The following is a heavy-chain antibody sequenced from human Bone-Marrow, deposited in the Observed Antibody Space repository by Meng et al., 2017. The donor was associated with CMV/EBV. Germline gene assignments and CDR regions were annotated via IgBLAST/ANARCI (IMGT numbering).Heavy chain of an antibody. CDR1: GFTFGDYA. D-gene: IGHD2-2*02. J-gene: IGHJ6*02. Sequence: GGPLRLSCTASGFTFGDYAMSWVRQAPGKGLEWVGFIRSKAYGGTTEYAASVKGRFTISRDDSKSIAYLQMNSLKTEDTAVYYCTGHIVVVPAAIQDYYYYYGMDVWGQGTTVTVSS. CDR2: IRSKAYGGTT. CDR3: TGHIVVVPAAIQDYYYYYGMDV. V-gene: IGHV3-49*04.